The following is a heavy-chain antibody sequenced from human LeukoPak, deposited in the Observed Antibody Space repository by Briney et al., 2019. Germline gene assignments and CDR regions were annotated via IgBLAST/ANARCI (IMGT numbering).Heavy chain of an antibody. V-gene: IGHV4-61*02. Sequence: SETLSLTCTVSGGSISSGSYYWSWIRQPAGKGLEWIGRIYTSGSTNYNPSLKSRVTISVDTSKNQFSLKLSSVTAADTAVYYCARDSPVMTTVTHGGFDPWGQGTLVTVSS. CDR1: GGSISSGSYY. J-gene: IGHJ5*02. CDR3: ARDSPVMTTVTHGGFDP. CDR2: IYTSGST. D-gene: IGHD4-17*01.